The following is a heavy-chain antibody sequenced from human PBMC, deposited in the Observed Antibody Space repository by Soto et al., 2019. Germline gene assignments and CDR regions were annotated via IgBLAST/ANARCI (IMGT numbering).Heavy chain of an antibody. CDR1: GGSISSYY. V-gene: IGHV4-59*01. CDR3: ARASIAVAGTGGWFDP. CDR2: IYYSGST. J-gene: IGHJ5*02. D-gene: IGHD6-19*01. Sequence: SETLSLTCTVSGGSISSYYWSWIRQPPGKGLEWIGYIYYSGSTNYNPSLKSRVTISVDTSKNQFSLKLSSVTAADTAVYYCARASIAVAGTGGWFDPWGQGTLVTVSS.